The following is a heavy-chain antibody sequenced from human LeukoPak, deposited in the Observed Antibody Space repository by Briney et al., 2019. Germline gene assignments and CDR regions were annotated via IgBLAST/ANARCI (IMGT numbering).Heavy chain of an antibody. D-gene: IGHD6-13*01. J-gene: IGHJ4*02. Sequence: GGSLRLSCAASGFTFSSYSMSWVRQAPGKGLEWVSRISGSGGSTYYADSVKGRFTISRDNSKNTLYLQMNSLSAEDTAVYYRAKDQNQGSSWYFDYWGQGTLVTVSS. CDR2: ISGSGGST. CDR1: GFTFSSYS. V-gene: IGHV3-23*01. CDR3: AKDQNQGSSWYFDY.